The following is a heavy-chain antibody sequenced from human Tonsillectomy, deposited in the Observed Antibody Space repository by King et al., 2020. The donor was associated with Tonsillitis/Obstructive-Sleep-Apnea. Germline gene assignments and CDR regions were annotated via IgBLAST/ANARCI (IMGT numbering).Heavy chain of an antibody. V-gene: IGHV4-59*08. D-gene: IGHD6-25*01. Sequence: PLPASVPGLVTPSEPLSLTCTVSGGSISSYYWSWIRQPPGKGLEWIGYIYYSGSTNYNPSLKSRVTISVDTSKNQFSLKLSSVTAADPAVYYGASVAAPSRDVDDGGQGTLVTVAA. CDR3: ASVAAPSRDVDD. J-gene: IGHJ4*02. CDR2: IYYSGST. CDR1: GGSISSYY.